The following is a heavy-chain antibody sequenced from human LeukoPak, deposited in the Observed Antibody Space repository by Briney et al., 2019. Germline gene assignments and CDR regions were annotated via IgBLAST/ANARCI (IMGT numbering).Heavy chain of an antibody. CDR1: GFTFSSYG. D-gene: IGHD3-10*01. CDR3: ARVPPYGSGHEPFYYYGMDV. Sequence: GGSLRLSCAASGFTFSSYGMHWVRQAPGKGLEWVAVIWYDGSNKYYADSVKGRFTISRDNSKNTLYLQMNSLRAEDTAVYYCARVPPYGSGHEPFYYYGMDVWGQGTTVTVSS. V-gene: IGHV3-33*01. CDR2: IWYDGSNK. J-gene: IGHJ6*02.